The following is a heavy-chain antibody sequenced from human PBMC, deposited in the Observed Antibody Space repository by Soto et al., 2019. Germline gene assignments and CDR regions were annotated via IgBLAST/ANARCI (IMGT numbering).Heavy chain of an antibody. J-gene: IGHJ4*02. CDR1: GGSISSGGYY. V-gene: IGHV4-31*03. CDR3: ARVGVNFSAYSSSWYVDY. Sequence: QVQLQESGPGLVKPSQTLSLTCTVSGGSISSGGYYWSWIRQHPGKGLEWIGYIYYSGSTYYNPSLKSRVTISVDTSKNQFSLKLSSVTAADTAVYYCARVGVNFSAYSSSWYVDYWGQGTLVTVSS. D-gene: IGHD6-13*01. CDR2: IYYSGST.